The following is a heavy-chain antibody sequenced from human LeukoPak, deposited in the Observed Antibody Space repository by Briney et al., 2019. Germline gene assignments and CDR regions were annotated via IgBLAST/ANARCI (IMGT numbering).Heavy chain of an antibody. V-gene: IGHV4-4*02. J-gene: IGHJ4*02. CDR1: SGSIFSSNW. CDR3: ARSPTKRVPEDY. Sequence: SGTLSLTCAVSSGSIFSSNWWSWVRQPPGKGLERIGQIFHSGSTTYSPSLKSRVTISVDKSKNQFSLRLTSVTAADTAVYYCARSPTKRVPEDYWGQGTLVTVSS. CDR2: IFHSGST. D-gene: IGHD2-2*01.